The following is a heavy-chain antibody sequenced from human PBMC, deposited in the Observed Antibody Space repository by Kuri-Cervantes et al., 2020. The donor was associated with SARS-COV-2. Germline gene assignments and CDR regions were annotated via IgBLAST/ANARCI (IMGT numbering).Heavy chain of an antibody. CDR2: ISGSGGST. J-gene: IGHJ4*02. CDR1: GFTFSSYA. CDR3: TKGGDYNPIDY. Sequence: GGSLRLSCAASGFTFSSYAMSWVRQAPGKGLEWVSAISGSGGSTYYADSVKGRFTISRDNSKNTLYLQMNSLRAEDTALYYCTKGGDYNPIDYWGQGTLVTVSS. V-gene: IGHV3-23*01. D-gene: IGHD4-17*01.